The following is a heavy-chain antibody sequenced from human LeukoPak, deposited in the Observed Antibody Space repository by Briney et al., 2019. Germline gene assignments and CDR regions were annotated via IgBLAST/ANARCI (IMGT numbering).Heavy chain of an antibody. CDR2: IYYSGST. CDR3: ARNLVGDGYNLGY. Sequence: SETLSLTCTVSGGSISSYYWSWIRQPPGKGLEWIGYIYYSGSTNYNPSLKSRVTISVDTSKNQFSLKLSSVTAADTAVYYCARNLVGDGYNLGYWGQGTLVTVSS. D-gene: IGHD5-24*01. J-gene: IGHJ4*02. V-gene: IGHV4-59*01. CDR1: GGSISSYY.